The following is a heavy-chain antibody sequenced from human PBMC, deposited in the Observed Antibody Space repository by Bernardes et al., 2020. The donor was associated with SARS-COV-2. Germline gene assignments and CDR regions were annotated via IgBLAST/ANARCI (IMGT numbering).Heavy chain of an antibody. J-gene: IGHJ6*02. D-gene: IGHD3-16*01. CDR2: ISYDGSNK. V-gene: IGHV3-30*18. Sequence: GGSLRLSCAASGFTFSSYGMHWVRQAPGKGLEWVAVISYDGSNKYYADSVKGRFTISRDNSKNTLYLQMNSLRAEDTAVYYCAKDPAYLEGGYYGMDVWGQGTTVTVSS. CDR1: GFTFSSYG. CDR3: AKDPAYLEGGYYGMDV.